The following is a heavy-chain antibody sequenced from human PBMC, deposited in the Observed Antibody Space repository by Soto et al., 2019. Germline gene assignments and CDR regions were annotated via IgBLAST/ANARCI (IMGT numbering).Heavy chain of an antibody. Sequence: VKVSCKASGYTFTGYYMHWVRQAPGQGLEWMGWINPNSGGTNYAQKFQGWLTISKDTSKNQVVLTMTNMDPVDTATYYCARIPSWDYYGSGGDHYYYGMDVWGQGTTVTVSS. CDR3: ARIPSWDYYGSGGDHYYYGMDV. CDR2: INPNSGGT. D-gene: IGHD3-10*01. J-gene: IGHJ6*02. V-gene: IGHV1-2*04. CDR1: GYTFTGYY.